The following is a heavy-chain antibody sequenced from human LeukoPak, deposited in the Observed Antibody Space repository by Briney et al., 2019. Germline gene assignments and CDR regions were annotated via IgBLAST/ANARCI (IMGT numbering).Heavy chain of an antibody. J-gene: IGHJ4*02. Sequence: GGSLRPSCAASGFTFSSYAMSWVRQAPGKGLEWVYADSVKGRFTISRDNSKNTLYLQMNSLRAEDTAVYYCAKDPAYPSGYGYFDYWGQGTLVTVSS. D-gene: IGHD5-12*01. CDR3: AKDPAYPSGYGYFDY. V-gene: IGHV3-23*01. CDR1: GFTFSSYA.